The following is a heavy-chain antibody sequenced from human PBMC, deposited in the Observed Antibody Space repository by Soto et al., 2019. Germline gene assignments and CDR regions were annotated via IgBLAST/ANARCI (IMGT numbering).Heavy chain of an antibody. V-gene: IGHV3-53*04. CDR1: GFTVSSNY. D-gene: IGHD3-3*01. CDR3: ASSYEHAFDI. CDR2: IYSGGST. J-gene: IGHJ3*02. Sequence: EVQLVESGGGLVQPGGSLRLSCAASGFTVSSNYMSWVRQAPGKGLEWVSVIYSGGSTYYADSAKGRFTISRHNSKNTLYLQMNSLRAEDTAVYYCASSYEHAFDIWGQGTMVTVSS.